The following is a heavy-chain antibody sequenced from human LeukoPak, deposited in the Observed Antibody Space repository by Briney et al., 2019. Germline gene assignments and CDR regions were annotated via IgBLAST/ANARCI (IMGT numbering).Heavy chain of an antibody. CDR2: IYSGGNT. D-gene: IGHD3-10*01. CDR3: AKGSAQYYFDS. CDR1: GFTVSSNS. V-gene: IGHV3-53*01. J-gene: IGHJ4*02. Sequence: GGSLRLSCTVSGFTVSSNSMSWVRQAPGKGLEWVSFIYSGGNTHYSDSVKGRFTISRDNSKNTLYLQMNSLRAEDTAFYYCAKGSAQYYFDSWGQGTLVTVSS.